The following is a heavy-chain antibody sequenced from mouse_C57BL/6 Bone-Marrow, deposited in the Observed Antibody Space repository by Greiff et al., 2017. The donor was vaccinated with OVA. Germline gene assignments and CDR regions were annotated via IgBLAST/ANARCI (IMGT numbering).Heavy chain of an antibody. J-gene: IGHJ3*01. CDR1: GFTFSSYA. CDR3: ARDPYYYGSSYAWFAC. CDR2: ISDGGSYT. D-gene: IGHD1-1*01. Sequence: EVKLMESGGGLVKPGGSLKLSCAASGFTFSSYAMSWVRQTPEKRLEWVATISDGGSYTYSPDNVKGRFTISRDNAKNNLYLQMSHLKYEDTAMYYCARDPYYYGSSYAWFACWGQGTLVTVSA. V-gene: IGHV5-4*01.